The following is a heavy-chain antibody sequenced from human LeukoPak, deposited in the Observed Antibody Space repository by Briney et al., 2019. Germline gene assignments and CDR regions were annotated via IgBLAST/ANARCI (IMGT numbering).Heavy chain of an antibody. CDR3: ARVRPAHYYYYMDV. J-gene: IGHJ6*03. CDR1: GGSISSSSYY. Sequence: KPSETLSLTCTVSGGSISSSSYYWGWIRQPPGKGLEWIGSIYYSGSTNYNPSLKSRVTISVDTSKNQFSLKLSSVTAADTAVYYCARVRPAHYYYYMDVWGKGTTVTVSS. CDR2: IYYSGST. V-gene: IGHV4-39*07. D-gene: IGHD2-2*01.